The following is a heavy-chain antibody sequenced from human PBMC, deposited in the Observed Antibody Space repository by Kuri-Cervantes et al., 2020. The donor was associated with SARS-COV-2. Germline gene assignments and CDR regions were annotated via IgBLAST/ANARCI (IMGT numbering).Heavy chain of an antibody. V-gene: IGHV1-18*01. D-gene: IGHD6-19*01. Sequence: ASVKVSCKASGYTFSSYGISWVRQAPGQGLEWMGWISAYNGNTKSAQKLQGRVTMTTDTSTSTAYTQLRSLRSDDTAVYYCARDEGGWYRGGSYYFYGMDVWGQGTTVTVSS. J-gene: IGHJ6*02. CDR3: ARDEGGWYRGGSYYFYGMDV. CDR2: ISAYNGNT. CDR1: GYTFSSYG.